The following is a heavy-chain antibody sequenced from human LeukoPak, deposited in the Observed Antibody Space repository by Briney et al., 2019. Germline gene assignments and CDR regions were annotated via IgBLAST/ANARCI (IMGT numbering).Heavy chain of an antibody. CDR2: VYYTGAT. CDR3: ATIRRYGGNPAYYFDD. CDR1: GDSITNTIYY. J-gene: IGHJ4*02. Sequence: PSETLSLTCSVSGDSITNTIYYWAWVRQPPGKGLEWIGTVYYTGATFYKPSLNSRVTVSADTSRNQFSLRLRSVTAADAAVYYCATIRRYGGNPAYYFDDWGQGTLVTVSS. D-gene: IGHD5-12*01. V-gene: IGHV4-39*01.